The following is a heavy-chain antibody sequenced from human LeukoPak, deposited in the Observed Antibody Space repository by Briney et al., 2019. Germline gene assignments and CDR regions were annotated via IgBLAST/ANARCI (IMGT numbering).Heavy chain of an antibody. V-gene: IGHV4-39*01. J-gene: IGHJ3*02. D-gene: IGHD2-2*01. Sequence: SETLSLTCTVSGGSISSSSYYWGWIRQPPGKGLEWIGSIYYSGSTYYNPPLKSRVTISVDTSKNQFSLKMSSVTAADTAVYYCARKLGYCSGTSCLDAFDIWGQGTMVTVSS. CDR2: IYYSGST. CDR1: GGSISSSSYY. CDR3: ARKLGYCSGTSCLDAFDI.